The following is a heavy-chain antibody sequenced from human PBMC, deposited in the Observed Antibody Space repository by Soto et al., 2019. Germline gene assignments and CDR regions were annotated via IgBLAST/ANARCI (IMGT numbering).Heavy chain of an antibody. D-gene: IGHD1-1*01. Sequence: EVQLLESGGGLVQPGGSLRLSCAASGFSFSTYVMAWVREAPGKGLEWVSTISHDGGGTFHVDSVKGRFTISRDNSRNTLYLQMNSLSAEDTALYYCVTAINWSLDHWGQGTLVTVSS. V-gene: IGHV3-23*01. CDR1: GFSFSTYV. J-gene: IGHJ4*02. CDR2: ISHDGGGT. CDR3: VTAINWSLDH.